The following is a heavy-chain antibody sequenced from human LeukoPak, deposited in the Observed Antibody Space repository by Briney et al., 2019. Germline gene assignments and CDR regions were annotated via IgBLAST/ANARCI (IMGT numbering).Heavy chain of an antibody. J-gene: IGHJ4*02. Sequence: GATVKVSCKVSGYTLTELSMHWVRQAPGKGLEWMGGFDPEDGETIYAQKFQGRVTMTEDTSTDTAYMELSSPRSEDTAVYCCATEGPLYDSSGATWRAFDIWGQGTLVTVSS. CDR2: FDPEDGET. CDR1: GYTLTELS. V-gene: IGHV1-24*01. CDR3: ATEGPLYDSSGATWRAFDI. D-gene: IGHD3-22*01.